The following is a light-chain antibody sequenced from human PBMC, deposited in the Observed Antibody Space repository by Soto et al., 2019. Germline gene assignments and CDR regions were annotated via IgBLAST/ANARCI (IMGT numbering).Light chain of an antibody. CDR2: DAS. V-gene: IGKV3D-20*01. CDR3: KKYDSSPFT. CDR1: QSVSSSY. Sequence: EIVLTQSPVTLSLSPGERGTLSCGASQSVSSSYLAWYQQKPGLAPRLLIYDASSRATGTPDRFSGSGSGTDFTLTISRLEPEDVAVYYCKKYDSSPFTFAQGTLLEMK. J-gene: IGKJ5*01.